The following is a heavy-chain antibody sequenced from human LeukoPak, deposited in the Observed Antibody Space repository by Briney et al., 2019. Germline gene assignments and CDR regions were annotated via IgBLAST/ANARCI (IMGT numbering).Heavy chain of an antibody. CDR3: ARDTRLRGSSGYSLDY. CDR1: GGSISSGDYY. J-gene: IGHJ4*02. D-gene: IGHD3-22*01. CDR2: IYYSGST. Sequence: SETLSLTCAVSGGSISSGDYYWSWIRQPPGKGLEWIGYIYYSGSTYYNPSLKSRVTISVDTSKNQFSLKLSSVTAADTAVYYCARDTRLRGSSGYSLDYWGQGTLVTVSS. V-gene: IGHV4-30-4*08.